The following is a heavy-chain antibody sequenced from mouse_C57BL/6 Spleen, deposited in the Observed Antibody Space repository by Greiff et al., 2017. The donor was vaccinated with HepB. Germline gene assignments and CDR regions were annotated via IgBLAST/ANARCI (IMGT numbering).Heavy chain of an antibody. D-gene: IGHD2-2*01. CDR3: AREGGYLYAMDY. V-gene: IGHV5-16*01. CDR1: GFTFSDYY. CDR2: INYDGSST. J-gene: IGHJ4*01. Sequence: EVMLVESEGGLVQPGSSMKLSCTASGFTFSDYYMAWVRQVPEKGLEWVANINYDGSSTYYLDSLKSRFIISRDNAKNILYLQMSRLKSEDTATYYCAREGGYLYAMDYWGQGTSVTVSS.